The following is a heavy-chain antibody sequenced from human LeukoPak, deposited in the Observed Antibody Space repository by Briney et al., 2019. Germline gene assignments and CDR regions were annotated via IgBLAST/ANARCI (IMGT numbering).Heavy chain of an antibody. Sequence: PGGSLRLSCAASGFTFSNYAMTWVRQAPGKGLEWVSTISGSGGSTYYADSVKGRFTISRDNFKNTLYLQMNSLRAEDTAVYYCAKDHGPNYSSNWSDWGQGTLVTVSS. V-gene: IGHV3-23*01. CDR2: ISGSGGST. CDR3: AKDHGPNYSSNWSD. J-gene: IGHJ4*02. D-gene: IGHD6-13*01. CDR1: GFTFSNYA.